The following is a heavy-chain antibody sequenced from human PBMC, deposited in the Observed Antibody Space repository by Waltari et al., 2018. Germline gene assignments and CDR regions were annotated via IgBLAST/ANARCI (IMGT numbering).Heavy chain of an antibody. CDR2: ISSSTSTI. D-gene: IGHD7-27*01. CDR3: ARSNWPADYYYYYGMDV. CDR1: GFTFSSYS. V-gene: IGHV3-48*01. J-gene: IGHJ6*02. Sequence: EVQLVESGGGLVQPGGSLRLSCAASGFTFSSYSMNWVRQAPGKGLEWVSYISSSTSTIYYADSVKGRFTISRDNAKNSLYLQMNSLRAEDTAVYYCARSNWPADYYYYYGMDVWGQGTTVTVSS.